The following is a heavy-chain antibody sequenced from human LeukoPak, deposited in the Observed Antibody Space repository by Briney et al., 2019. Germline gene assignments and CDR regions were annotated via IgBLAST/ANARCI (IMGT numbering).Heavy chain of an antibody. CDR2: IYNSGST. J-gene: IGHJ5*02. D-gene: IGHD3-10*01. V-gene: IGHV4-59*01. CDR1: GGSFSGYF. Sequence: PSETLSLTCAVYGGSFSGYFWSWIRQPPGKGLEWIGYIYNSGSTNYNPSLKSRVTTSVDTSKNQFSLKLSSVTAADTAVYYCARGYSGSGRFDPWGQGTLVTVSS. CDR3: ARGYSGSGRFDP.